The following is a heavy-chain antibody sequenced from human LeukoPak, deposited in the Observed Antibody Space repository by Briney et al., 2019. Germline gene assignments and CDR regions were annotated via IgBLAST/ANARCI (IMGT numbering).Heavy chain of an antibody. CDR1: GGTFSSYA. CDR3: ASSLWFGELSNHPYYFDY. J-gene: IGHJ4*02. V-gene: IGHV1-69*13. D-gene: IGHD3-10*01. Sequence: SVKVSCKASGGTFSSYAISWVRQAPGQGLEWMGGIIPIFGTANYAQKFQGRVTITADESTSTDYMELSSLRSEDTAVYYCASSLWFGELSNHPYYFDYWGQGTLVTVSS. CDR2: IIPIFGTA.